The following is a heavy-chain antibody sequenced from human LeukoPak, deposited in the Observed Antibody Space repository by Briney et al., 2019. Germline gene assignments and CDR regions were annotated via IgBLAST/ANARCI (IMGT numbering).Heavy chain of an antibody. CDR2: VYTTETT. CDR1: GASINTFY. CDR3: VRDRSRGGFFDL. D-gene: IGHD3-16*01. Sequence: SETLSLTCNVSGASINTFYWTWIRQPAGKGLEWLGRVYTTETTNYNPSFRGRLTMSLDTSKNQVSLELTSVTAADTAIYYCVRDRSRGGFFDLWGRGTLVTVSS. V-gene: IGHV4-4*07. J-gene: IGHJ2*01.